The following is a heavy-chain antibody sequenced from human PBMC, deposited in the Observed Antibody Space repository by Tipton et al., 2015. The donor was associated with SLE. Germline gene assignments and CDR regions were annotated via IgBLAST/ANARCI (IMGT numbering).Heavy chain of an antibody. Sequence: TLSLTCSVSGDSLSSNNYYWGWIRQSPAQGLEWIGTIHYAGGTYYNPSLRSRLTISVDTSENQFSLKLSSVTAADTAVYYCARGAARRRYFDYWGQGTLVTVSS. D-gene: IGHD6-6*01. CDR2: IHYAGGT. J-gene: IGHJ4*02. V-gene: IGHV4-39*07. CDR3: ARGAARRRYFDY. CDR1: GDSLSSNNYY.